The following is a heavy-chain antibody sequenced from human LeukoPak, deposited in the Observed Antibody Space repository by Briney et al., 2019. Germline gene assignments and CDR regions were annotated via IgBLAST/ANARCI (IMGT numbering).Heavy chain of an antibody. J-gene: IGHJ6*02. CDR3: ARSWLVYYWYYGMDV. Sequence: PGGSLRLSCAASGFTFSSYSMNWVRQAPGEGLEWVSSISISSSYIYYEDSVKGRFTIARDTAKNSLYLQMNSLRAEDTAVYYYARSWLVYYWYYGMDVWGQGTTVTVSS. CDR1: GFTFSSYS. CDR2: ISISSSYI. V-gene: IGHV3-21*01. D-gene: IGHD5/OR15-5a*01.